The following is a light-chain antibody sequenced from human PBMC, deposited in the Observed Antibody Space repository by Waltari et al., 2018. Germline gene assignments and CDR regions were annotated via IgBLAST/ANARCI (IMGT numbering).Light chain of an antibody. CDR3: QAWDSNSVV. CDR2: QDR. Sequence: SYELTQPPSVYVSPGQTVSITCSGDKLGDKFACWYQQKPGQSPGLVIYQDRKRPSGIPERFSGSNSGNTATLTISETQAMDEADYYCQAWDSNSVVFGGGTRLTVL. V-gene: IGLV3-1*01. CDR1: KLGDKF. J-gene: IGLJ2*01.